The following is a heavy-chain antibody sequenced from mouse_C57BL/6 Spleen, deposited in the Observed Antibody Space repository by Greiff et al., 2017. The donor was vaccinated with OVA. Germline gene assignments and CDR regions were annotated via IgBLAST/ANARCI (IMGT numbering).Heavy chain of an antibody. CDR2: IYPSNGGT. V-gene: IGHV1-53*01. CDR1: GYTFTSYW. D-gene: IGHD2-3*01. J-gene: IGHJ4*01. Sequence: VQLQQPGTELVKPGASVKLSCKASGYTFTSYWMHRVKQRPGQGLEWIGNIYPSNGGTYYNEKFKSKATRTVDKSSRTAYRQLSSLTSGDSAVYYCARGWLLPLYAMDYWGQGTSVTVSS. CDR3: ARGWLLPLYAMDY.